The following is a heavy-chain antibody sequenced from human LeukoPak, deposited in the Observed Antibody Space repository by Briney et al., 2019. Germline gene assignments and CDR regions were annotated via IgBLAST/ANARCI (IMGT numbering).Heavy chain of an antibody. CDR1: GFRFSSYW. J-gene: IGHJ4*02. V-gene: IGHV3-74*01. Sequence: GGSLRLSCAASGFRFSSYWMHWVRQVPGKGLVWVSRINPDGSLISFADSVKGRFTISRDNAQNTLYLQMNSLRAEDTAVYYCAKDYPPVGLWFGELFDYWGQGTLVTVSS. CDR3: AKDYPPVGLWFGELFDY. D-gene: IGHD3-10*01. CDR2: INPDGSLI.